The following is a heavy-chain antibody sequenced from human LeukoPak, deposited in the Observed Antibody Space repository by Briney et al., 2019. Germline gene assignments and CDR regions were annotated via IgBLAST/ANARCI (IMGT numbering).Heavy chain of an antibody. J-gene: IGHJ6*02. Sequence: PSETLSLTCAVYGGSFSGYYWSWIRRPPGKGLEWIGEINHSGSTNYNPSLKSRVTISVDTSKNQFSLKLSSVTAADTAVYYCARGFGWNGRNYYYYYGMDVWGQGTTVTVPS. CDR2: INHSGST. CDR1: GGSFSGYY. CDR3: ARGFGWNGRNYYYYYGMDV. D-gene: IGHD1-1*01. V-gene: IGHV4-34*01.